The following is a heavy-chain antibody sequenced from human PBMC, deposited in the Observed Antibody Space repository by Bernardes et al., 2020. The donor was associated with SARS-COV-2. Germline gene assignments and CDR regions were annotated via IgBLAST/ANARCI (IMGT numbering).Heavy chain of an antibody. CDR1: GGSFSGYY. V-gene: IGHV4-34*01. CDR2: INHSGST. D-gene: IGHD2-15*01. CDR3: ARGGVVVAATYTYYYYYGMDV. Sequence: SEPLSLTCAVYGGSFSGYYWSWIRQPPGKGLEWIGEINHSGSTNYNPSLKSRVTISVDTSKNQFSLKLSSVTAADTAVYYCARGGVVVAATYTYYYYYGMDVWGQGTTVTVSS. J-gene: IGHJ6*02.